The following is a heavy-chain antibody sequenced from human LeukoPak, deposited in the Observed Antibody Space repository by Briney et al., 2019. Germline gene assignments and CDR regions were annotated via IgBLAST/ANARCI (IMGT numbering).Heavy chain of an antibody. Sequence: ASVKVSCKASGYTFTSYYMHWVRQAPGQGLEWMGIINPSGGSTSYAQKFQGRVTMTRDMSTSTDYMELSSLRSEDTAVYYCARGPNWGWVDYWGQGTLVTVSS. J-gene: IGHJ4*02. CDR1: GYTFTSYY. D-gene: IGHD7-27*01. V-gene: IGHV1-46*01. CDR2: INPSGGST. CDR3: ARGPNWGWVDY.